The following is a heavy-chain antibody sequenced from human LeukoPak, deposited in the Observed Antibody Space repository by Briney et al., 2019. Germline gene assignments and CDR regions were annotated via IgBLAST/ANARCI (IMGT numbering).Heavy chain of an antibody. J-gene: IGHJ4*02. CDR2: ISYDGSNK. V-gene: IGHV3-30*18. D-gene: IGHD1-26*01. CDR3: AKDQIDWEWELLIGSLDY. CDR1: GFTFSSYG. Sequence: GGSLRLSCAASGFTFSSYGMHWVRQAPGKGLEWVAVISYDGSNKYYADSVKGRFTISRDNSKNTLYLQMNSLRAEDTAVYYCAKDQIDWEWELLIGSLDYWGQGTLVTVSS.